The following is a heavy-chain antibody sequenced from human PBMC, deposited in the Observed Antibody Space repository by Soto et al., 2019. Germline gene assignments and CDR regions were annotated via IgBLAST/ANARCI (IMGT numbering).Heavy chain of an antibody. V-gene: IGHV3-7*02. Sequence: EVQLVESGGGLVQPGGSLRLSCAVSGFTFSSYWMSWVRQAPGKGLEWVANIKQDGSEKYYVDSVKGRFTISRDNAKNSLYLQMNSLRAEDTAVYYCAVMTAYYGMDVWGQGTTVTVSS. D-gene: IGHD2-8*01. J-gene: IGHJ6*02. CDR3: AVMTAYYGMDV. CDR2: IKQDGSEK. CDR1: GFTFSSYW.